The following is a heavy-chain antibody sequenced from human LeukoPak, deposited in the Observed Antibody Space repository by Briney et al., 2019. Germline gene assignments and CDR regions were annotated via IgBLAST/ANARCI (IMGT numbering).Heavy chain of an antibody. V-gene: IGHV4-39*01. D-gene: IGHD2-2*02. CDR1: GGSISSSSYY. CDR3: ARRPLLGYCSSTSCYTGGFDY. Sequence: SETLSLTCTVSGGSISSSSYYWGWIRQPPGKGLEWIGSIYYSGSTYYNPSLKSRVTISVDTSKNQFSLKLSSVTAADTAVYYCARRPLLGYCSSTSCYTGGFDYWGQGTLVTVSS. CDR2: IYYSGST. J-gene: IGHJ4*02.